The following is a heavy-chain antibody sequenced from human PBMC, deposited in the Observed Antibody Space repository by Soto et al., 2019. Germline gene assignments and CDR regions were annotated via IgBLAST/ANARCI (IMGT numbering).Heavy chain of an antibody. D-gene: IGHD3-10*01. V-gene: IGHV4-31*03. Sequence: SETLSLTCTVSGGSISSGDYYWSWIRQLPGKDLEWIAYIYYNGNTYYTPSLKSRATISLDTSRNQFFLNLNSVTAADTAVYYCARDVGFSHGPDHRHFFDFWSQGTFVIGSS. J-gene: IGHJ4*02. CDR1: GGSISSGDYY. CDR3: ARDVGFSHGPDHRHFFDF. CDR2: IYYNGNT.